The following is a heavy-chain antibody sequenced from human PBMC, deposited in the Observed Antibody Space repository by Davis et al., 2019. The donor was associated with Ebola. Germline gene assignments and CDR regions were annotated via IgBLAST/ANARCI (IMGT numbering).Heavy chain of an antibody. CDR2: ISENGARA. J-gene: IGHJ6*02. V-gene: IGHV3-43*02. D-gene: IGHD3-10*01. Sequence: GESLKISCAATGFSFDDYAMYWVRQVQGKGLEWVSLISENGARAYYKDSVQSRFAVSRDNSRGSMYLQMNNLRIEDTAIYYCAKEGSASRPDYYFYTGMDVWGQGTAVTVSS. CDR3: AKEGSASRPDYYFYTGMDV. CDR1: GFSFDDYA.